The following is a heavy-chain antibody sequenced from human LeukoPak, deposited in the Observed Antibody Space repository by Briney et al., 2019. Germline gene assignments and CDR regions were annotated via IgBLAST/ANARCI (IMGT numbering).Heavy chain of an antibody. CDR1: GFTFNNHA. CDR2: IGGGGGTT. D-gene: IGHD5-18*01. J-gene: IGHJ4*02. Sequence: GGSLRLSCAASGFTFNNHAMSWVRQAPGKGPEWVSGIGGGGGTTYYADSVKGRFSISRDNSKSTLYLQMNSLRVEDTAAYYCAKDRGDGSNRDGFFDYWGQGTLVTVSS. V-gene: IGHV3-23*01. CDR3: AKDRGDGSNRDGFFDY.